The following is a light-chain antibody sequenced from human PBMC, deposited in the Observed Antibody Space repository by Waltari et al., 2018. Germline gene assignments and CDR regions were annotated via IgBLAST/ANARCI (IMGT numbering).Light chain of an antibody. J-gene: IGLJ3*02. CDR1: SSDVGHYNY. Sequence: QSALTQPASVSGSPGQSITISCTGTSSDVGHYNYVSWYQQHPGEAPKLMIYEVSNRPSGVSNRFSGSKSGNTASLTISGLQAEDEADYYCSSYTSSSTRVFGGGTKLTVL. CDR3: SSYTSSSTRV. CDR2: EVS. V-gene: IGLV2-14*01.